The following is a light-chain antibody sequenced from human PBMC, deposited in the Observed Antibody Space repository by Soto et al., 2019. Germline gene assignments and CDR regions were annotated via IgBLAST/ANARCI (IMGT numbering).Light chain of an antibody. Sequence: EIVLTQSPATLSLSPGERATLSCRASQSVSSYLAWYQQKPGQAPRLLIYDASNRATGIPARFSGSGSGTDFTLTISNLQPDDFATYFCQQYNNYPRTFGQGTKVHI. CDR1: QSVSSY. V-gene: IGKV3-11*01. CDR2: DAS. CDR3: QQYNNYPRT. J-gene: IGKJ1*01.